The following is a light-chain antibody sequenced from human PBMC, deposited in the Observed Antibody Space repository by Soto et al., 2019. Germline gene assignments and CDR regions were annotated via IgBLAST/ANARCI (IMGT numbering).Light chain of an antibody. CDR2: QVS. Sequence: QSALTQPASVSGSPGQSITISCTGTSSDIGGYYYVSWYQHHPGKAPKLMIYQVSNRPSGISNRFSASKSGYTASLTISGLRAEDEANYYCCSYAGGTTWVFGGGTKLTVL. CDR1: SSDIGGYYY. CDR3: CSYAGGTTWV. V-gene: IGLV2-23*02. J-gene: IGLJ3*02.